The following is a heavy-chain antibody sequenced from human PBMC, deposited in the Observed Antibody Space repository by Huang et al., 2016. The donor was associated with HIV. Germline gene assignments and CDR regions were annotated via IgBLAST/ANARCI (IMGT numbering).Heavy chain of an antibody. V-gene: IGHV4-4*07. CDR3: AREGNDVGGGFDH. CDR1: GGSIRNYY. Sequence: QVQLQESGPGLVKPAETLSLTCSVSGGSIRNYYWSWIRQPAGKGLEWIGRMYTSGTTNHNPYLRSRVTMSLDTSKNQFSLRLTSVTAADTAVYYCAREGNDVGGGFDHWGQGTLVTVSS. D-gene: IGHD3-10*02. CDR2: MYTSGTT. J-gene: IGHJ4*02.